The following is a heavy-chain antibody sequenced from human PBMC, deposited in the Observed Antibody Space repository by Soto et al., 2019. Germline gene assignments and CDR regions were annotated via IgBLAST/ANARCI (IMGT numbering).Heavy chain of an antibody. CDR3: ARAPFSSSSFFFDY. D-gene: IGHD6-6*01. J-gene: IGHJ4*02. V-gene: IGHV1-46*01. Sequence: GASVKVSCKASGYTFTAYFMHWVRQAPGQGLEWIGIINPSGGSTNYAQKFQGRVAMTWDTSTSTVYMDLSSLRSDDTAVYYCARAPFSSSSFFFDYWGQGTLVTVS. CDR2: INPSGGST. CDR1: GYTFTAYF.